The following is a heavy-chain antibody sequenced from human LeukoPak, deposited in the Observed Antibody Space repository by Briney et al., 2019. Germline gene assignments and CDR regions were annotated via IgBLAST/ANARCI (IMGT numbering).Heavy chain of an antibody. CDR1: GGSISSSNW. CDR3: ARDEGDGYNEDAFDI. Sequence: PSETLSLTCAVSGGSISSSNWWSWVRQPPGKGLEWIGEIYHSGSTNYNPSLKSRVTISVDKSKNQFSLKLSSVTAADTAVYYCARDEGDGYNEDAFDIWGQGTMVTVSS. CDR2: IYHSGST. J-gene: IGHJ3*02. D-gene: IGHD5-24*01. V-gene: IGHV4-4*02.